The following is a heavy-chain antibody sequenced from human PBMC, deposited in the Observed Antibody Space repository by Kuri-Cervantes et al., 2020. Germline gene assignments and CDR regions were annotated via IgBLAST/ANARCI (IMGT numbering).Heavy chain of an antibody. Sequence: LSLTCAASGFTVSSNYMSWVRQAPGKGLEWVGRIKSNNDGETTDYAAPVKDRFTISRDDSIDTLYLQMNSLKTEDTAVYYCTTARELDYWGRGTLVTVSS. CDR1: GFTVSSNY. J-gene: IGHJ4*02. CDR3: TTARELDY. CDR2: IKSNNDGETT. D-gene: IGHD3-10*01. V-gene: IGHV3-15*01.